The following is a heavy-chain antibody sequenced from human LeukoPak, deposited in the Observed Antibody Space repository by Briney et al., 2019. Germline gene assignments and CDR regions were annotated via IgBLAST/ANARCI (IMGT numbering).Heavy chain of an antibody. Sequence: QPGGSLNLSCAGSGLTFSGSAVLGARHASGGGLEWIGYIRTKANNYATAYSASVRGRFTISRDDSKNTAYLQMNSLKIEDTAIYYCTRLGEYASLSGDYWGQGTLVTVSS. D-gene: IGHD2-2*01. CDR1: GLTFSGSA. J-gene: IGHJ4*02. CDR3: TRLGEYASLSGDY. CDR2: IRTKANNYAT. V-gene: IGHV3-73*01.